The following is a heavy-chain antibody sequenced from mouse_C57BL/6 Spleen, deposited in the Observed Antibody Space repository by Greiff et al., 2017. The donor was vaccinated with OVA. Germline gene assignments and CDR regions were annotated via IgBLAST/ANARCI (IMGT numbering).Heavy chain of an antibody. CDR3: ARGSSSLAWFAY. Sequence: VQLQQPGAELVKPGASVKMSCKASGYTFTSYWITWVKQRPGQGLEWIGDIYPGSGSTNYNEKFKSKATLTVDTSSSTAYMQLSSLTSEDSAVYYCARGSSSLAWFAYWGQGTLVTVSA. CDR1: GYTFTSYW. V-gene: IGHV1-55*01. J-gene: IGHJ3*01. CDR2: IYPGSGST. D-gene: IGHD6-1*01.